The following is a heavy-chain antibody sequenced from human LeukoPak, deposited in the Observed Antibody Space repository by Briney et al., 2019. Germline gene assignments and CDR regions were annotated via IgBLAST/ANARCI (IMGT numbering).Heavy chain of an antibody. V-gene: IGHV4-4*07. CDR3: ARGSNSLDY. CDR1: GGSVSSYY. D-gene: IGHD2/OR15-2a*01. Sequence: TSSETLSLACTVSGGSVSSYYWSWIRQPAGKGLEWIGRIYSSGSTNYNPSLKSRVTMSVDTSKNQFSLKLSSVTAADTAVYYCARGSNSLDYWGQGTLVSVSS. J-gene: IGHJ4*02. CDR2: IYSSGST.